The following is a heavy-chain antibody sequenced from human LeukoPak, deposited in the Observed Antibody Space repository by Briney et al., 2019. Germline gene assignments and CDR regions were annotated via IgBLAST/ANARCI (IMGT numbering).Heavy chain of an antibody. V-gene: IGHV3-30*02. CDR3: AKDLHGGYSSDY. Sequence: PGGSLRLSCAASGFTFNNIGMHWVRQAPGKGLEFVSFIDLEGVDKYYADSVKGRFTISKDYSKATLYLQMNSLRPEDTAIYYCAKDLHGGYSSDYWGQGTLVTVSS. CDR2: IDLEGVDK. D-gene: IGHD4-23*01. J-gene: IGHJ4*02. CDR1: GFTFNNIG.